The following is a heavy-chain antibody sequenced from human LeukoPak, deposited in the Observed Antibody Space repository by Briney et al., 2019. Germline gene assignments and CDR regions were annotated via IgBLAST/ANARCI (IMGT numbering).Heavy chain of an antibody. V-gene: IGHV1-69*13. Sequence: SVKVSCKASGYTFTSYYMHWVRQAPGQGLEWMGGIIPIFGTANYAQKFQGRVTITADESTSTAYMELSSLRSEDTAVYYCAREDIVVVPAATVTRLDPWGQGTLVTVSS. CDR1: GYTFTSYY. J-gene: IGHJ5*02. CDR3: AREDIVVVPAATVTRLDP. CDR2: IIPIFGTA. D-gene: IGHD2-2*01.